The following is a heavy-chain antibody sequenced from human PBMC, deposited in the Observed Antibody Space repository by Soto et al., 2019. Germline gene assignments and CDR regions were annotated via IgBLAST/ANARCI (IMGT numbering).Heavy chain of an antibody. J-gene: IGHJ6*02. D-gene: IGHD4-17*01. V-gene: IGHV2-26*01. CDR3: ARMNVDSYQFYYAMDV. Sequence: YGPTLVNPTETLTLTCTVSGFALTTGKMGVSWIRQPPGKALEWLAHIFSDNERSYSTSLQGRLTISKDTSGSQVVLSMTNVDPVDTATYYCARMNVDSYQFYYAMDVWGQGTTVTVSS. CDR1: GFALTTGKMG. CDR2: IFSDNER.